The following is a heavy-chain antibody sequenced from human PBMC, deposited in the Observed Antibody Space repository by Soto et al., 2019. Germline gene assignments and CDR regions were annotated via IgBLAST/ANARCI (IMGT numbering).Heavy chain of an antibody. J-gene: IGHJ4*02. CDR1: GFTFSSYW. V-gene: IGHV3-74*01. CDR2: INNDGSTA. D-gene: IGHD1-26*01. Sequence: QPGGSLRLSCAASGFTFSSYWMHWVRQAPGKGLVWVSRINNDGSTATYADSVKGRFTISRDDAKNTLYLEMNSLRAEDTAIYYCVRGDSGTYRIDYWGQGTPVTVSS. CDR3: VRGDSGTYRIDY.